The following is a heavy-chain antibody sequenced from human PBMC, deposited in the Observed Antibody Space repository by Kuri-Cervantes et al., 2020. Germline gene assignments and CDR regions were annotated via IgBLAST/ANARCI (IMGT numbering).Heavy chain of an antibody. J-gene: IGHJ2*01. Sequence: ASVKVSFKVTGYTLTELSMHWVRQAPGKGLEWMGGFDPEDGETIYAQKFQGRVTMTEDTSTDTAYMELSSLRSEDTAGYYCATDLITMVRGEVGYFDLWGRGTLVTVSS. V-gene: IGHV1-24*01. CDR2: FDPEDGET. CDR3: ATDLITMVRGEVGYFDL. D-gene: IGHD3-10*01. CDR1: GYTLTELS.